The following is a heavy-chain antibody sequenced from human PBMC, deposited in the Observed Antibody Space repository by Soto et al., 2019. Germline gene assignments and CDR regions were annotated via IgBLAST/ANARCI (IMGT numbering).Heavy chain of an antibody. CDR2: IAYSGGT. D-gene: IGHD3-3*01. Sequence: QLHLQESGPGLVKPSETLSLTCAVSGDSISSRAYYWGWIRQPPGKGLEWIGTIAYSGGTFYKPSLKSRLTISVDTSQTQFSLKLSSVTAADTAVYYCVRLGDFCSGYSMFDPWGQGALVSVSS. J-gene: IGHJ5*02. CDR1: GDSISSRAYY. V-gene: IGHV4-39*01. CDR3: VRLGDFCSGYSMFDP.